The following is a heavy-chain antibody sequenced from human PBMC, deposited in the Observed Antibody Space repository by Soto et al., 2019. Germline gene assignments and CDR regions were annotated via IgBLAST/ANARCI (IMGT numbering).Heavy chain of an antibody. J-gene: IGHJ5*02. V-gene: IGHV4-34*01. D-gene: IGHD2-15*01. CDR3: ARGVRYCSGGSCYSCWFDP. Sequence: SETLSLTCAVYGGSFSGYYWSWIRQPPGKGLEWIGEINHSGSTNYNPSLKSRVTISVDTSKNQFSLKLSSVTAADTAVYYCARGVRYCSGGSCYSCWFDPWGQGTLVTVSS. CDR2: INHSGST. CDR1: GGSFSGYY.